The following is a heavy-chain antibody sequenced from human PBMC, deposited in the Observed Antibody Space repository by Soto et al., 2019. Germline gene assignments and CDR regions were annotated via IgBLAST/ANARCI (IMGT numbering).Heavy chain of an antibody. V-gene: IGHV3-30-3*01. J-gene: IGHJ6*02. Sequence: QVPLVESGGGVVQPGRSLRLSCAASGFTFSSYAMHWVRQAPGKGLEWVAIISYDGNDKYYADSVKGRFTISRDNSTNTRYLQMNSRRAEDTSVYYCARREGQWLGHYCFYGMDVWGQGATGTVSS. CDR2: ISYDGNDK. D-gene: IGHD6-19*01. CDR1: GFTFSSYA. CDR3: ARREGQWLGHYCFYGMDV.